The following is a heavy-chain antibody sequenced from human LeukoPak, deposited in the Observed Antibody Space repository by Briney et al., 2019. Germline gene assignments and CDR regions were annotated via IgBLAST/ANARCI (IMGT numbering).Heavy chain of an antibody. CDR3: ASHYCSSTSCFYYFDY. CDR2: IYYSGST. V-gene: IGHV4-30-4*08. CDR1: GGSISSGDYY. D-gene: IGHD2-2*01. J-gene: IGHJ4*02. Sequence: SETLSLTCTVSGGSISSGDYYWSWIRQPPGKGLEWIGYIYYSGSTYYNPSLKSRVTISVDTSKNQFSLKLSSVTAADTAVYYCASHYCSSTSCFYYFDYWGQGTLVTVSS.